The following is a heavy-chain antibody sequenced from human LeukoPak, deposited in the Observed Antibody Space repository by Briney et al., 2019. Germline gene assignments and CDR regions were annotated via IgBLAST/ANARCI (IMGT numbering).Heavy chain of an antibody. D-gene: IGHD6-13*01. V-gene: IGHV1-2*02. CDR1: GYTFTGCY. Sequence: ASVKVSCKASGYTFTGCYMHWVRQAPGQGREWMGWINPNSGGTNYAQKFQGRVTMTRDTSISTAYMELSRLRSDDTAVYYCARGRLRAYSSSWFDPWGQGTLVTVSS. J-gene: IGHJ5*02. CDR3: ARGRLRAYSSSWFDP. CDR2: INPNSGGT.